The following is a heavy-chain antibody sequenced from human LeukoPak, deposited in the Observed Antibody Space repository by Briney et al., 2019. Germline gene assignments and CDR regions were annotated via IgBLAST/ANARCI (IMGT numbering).Heavy chain of an antibody. J-gene: IGHJ4*02. D-gene: IGHD1-26*01. V-gene: IGHV4-34*01. CDR2: INHSGST. CDR1: GGSFSGYY. Sequence: PSETLSLTCAVYGGSFSGYYWSWIRQPPGKGLEWIGEINHSGSTNYNPSLKSRVTISVDRSKNQFSLKLSSVTAADTAVYYCARGHYSGSTRYYFDYWGQGTLVTVSS. CDR3: ARGHYSGSTRYYFDY.